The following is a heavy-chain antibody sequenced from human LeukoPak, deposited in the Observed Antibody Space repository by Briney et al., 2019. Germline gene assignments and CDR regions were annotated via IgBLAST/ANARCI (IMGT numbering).Heavy chain of an antibody. J-gene: IGHJ4*02. CDR1: GGSISSSSYY. D-gene: IGHD6-19*01. V-gene: IGHV4-39*01. CDR3: ARAVAGIXDY. Sequence: PSETLSLTCTVSGGSISSSSYYWGWVRQPPGKGLEWIGTIYYSGSTYYNPSLKSRVTISVDTSKNQFPLKLSSVTAADTAVYXCARAVAGIXDYWGQGTLVTVSS. CDR2: IYYSGST.